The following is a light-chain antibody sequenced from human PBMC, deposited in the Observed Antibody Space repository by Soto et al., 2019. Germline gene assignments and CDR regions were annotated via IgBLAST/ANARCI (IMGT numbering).Light chain of an antibody. CDR2: DVS. CDR3: SSYTSSSTPWV. Sequence: QSVLTQPASVSGSPGQSITISCTGTSSDVGGYNYVSWYQQHPGKAPKLMIYDVSNRPSGVSNRFSGSKSGNTASLTISGLKAEDEADHYCSSYTSSSTPWVFGGGTQLTVL. CDR1: SSDVGGYNY. J-gene: IGLJ3*02. V-gene: IGLV2-14*01.